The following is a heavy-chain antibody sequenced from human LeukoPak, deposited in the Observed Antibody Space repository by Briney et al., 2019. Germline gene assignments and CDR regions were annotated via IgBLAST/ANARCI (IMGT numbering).Heavy chain of an antibody. D-gene: IGHD3-22*01. CDR3: ARHLGGSGYATPFDY. CDR2: FYRSGST. Sequence: PSETLSLTCTVSGYSISSDSYWGWIRQPPARALEWIGTFYRSGSTYYNPSLRSRVTISVDTSKNQFSLKMISVTAADTAVYYCARHLGGSGYATPFDYWGQGTLVTVSS. V-gene: IGHV4-38-2*02. J-gene: IGHJ4*02. CDR1: GYSISSDSY.